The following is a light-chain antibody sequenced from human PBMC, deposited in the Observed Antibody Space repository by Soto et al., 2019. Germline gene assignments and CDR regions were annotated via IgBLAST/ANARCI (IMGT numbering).Light chain of an antibody. CDR2: TGS. Sequence: DIQMTQSPSSVSASVGDRVSITCRASQGISNWLAWYQQKPGRAPKLLICTGSSLQSGVPSRFSGTGSGTDFTLTISSLQPEDVATYDCQQANSFPLTFGGGTKVEIK. CDR1: QGISNW. V-gene: IGKV1-12*01. J-gene: IGKJ4*01. CDR3: QQANSFPLT.